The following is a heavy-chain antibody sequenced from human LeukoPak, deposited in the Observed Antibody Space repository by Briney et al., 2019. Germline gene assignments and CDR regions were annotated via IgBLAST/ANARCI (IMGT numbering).Heavy chain of an antibody. Sequence: GGSLRLSCAASGFTFSSYAMSWVRQAPGKGLERVSDISGSGGSTYYADSVKGRFTISRDNSKNTLYLQMNSLRAEDTAVYYCAKGDSTTLLRPYFFDYWGQGTLVTVSS. CDR2: ISGSGGST. J-gene: IGHJ4*02. CDR3: AKGDSTTLLRPYFFDY. V-gene: IGHV3-23*01. D-gene: IGHD3-10*01. CDR1: GFTFSSYA.